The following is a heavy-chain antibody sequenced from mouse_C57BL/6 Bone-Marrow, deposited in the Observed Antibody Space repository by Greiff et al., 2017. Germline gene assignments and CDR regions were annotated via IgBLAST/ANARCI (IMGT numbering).Heavy chain of an antibody. CDR2: ISDGGSYT. V-gene: IGHV5-4*03. J-gene: IGHJ4*01. CDR1: GFTFSSYA. D-gene: IGHD2-1*01. CDR3: ARIYYGNPYYYAMDY. Sequence: EVMLVESGGGLVKPGGSLKLSCAASGFTFSSYAMSWVRQTPEKRLEWVATISDGGSYTYYPDNVKGRFTISRDNAKNNLYLQMSHLTSEDAAIYYCARIYYGNPYYYAMDYWGQGTSVTVSS.